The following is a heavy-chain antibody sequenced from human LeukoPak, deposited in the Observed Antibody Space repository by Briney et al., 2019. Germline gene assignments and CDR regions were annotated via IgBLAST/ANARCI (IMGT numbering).Heavy chain of an antibody. Sequence: GESLKXXXKTSGYTXXXXXXXWVRQIPGKXXXXXXXXXXGDSDTRYSPSFQGXVTISADNSISTAYLQWSSLKASDAAMYYCARGTGARGGSGTYALNYWGQGTLVTVSS. CDR1: GYTXXXXX. J-gene: IGHJ4*02. CDR3: ARGTGARGGSGTYALNY. CDR2: XXXGDSDT. D-gene: IGHD3-10*01. V-gene: IGHV5-51*01.